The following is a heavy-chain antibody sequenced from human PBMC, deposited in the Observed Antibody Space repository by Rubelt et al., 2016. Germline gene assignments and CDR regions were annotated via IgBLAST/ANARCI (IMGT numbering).Heavy chain of an antibody. CDR3: ATVLQLSDPGGLDH. J-gene: IGHJ4*02. CDR1: GGSISSYY. D-gene: IGHD1-1*01. V-gene: IGHV4-59*10. CDR2: IYSSGIT. Sequence: QVQLQQWGAGLLKPSETLSLTCTVSGGSISSYYWSWIRQPAGKGLEWIGRIYSSGITNYNPSLKSRVIMSVDTSKNQFSLKLSAVTAADTAVYYCATVLQLSDPGGLDHWGQGALVTVSS.